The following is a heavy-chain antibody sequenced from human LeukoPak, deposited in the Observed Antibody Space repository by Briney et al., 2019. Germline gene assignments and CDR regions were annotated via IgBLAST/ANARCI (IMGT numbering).Heavy chain of an antibody. CDR1: GFTFSNYW. V-gene: IGHV3-7*01. CDR2: IKHDGSED. J-gene: IGHJ6*03. D-gene: IGHD3-10*01. CDR3: ARDEYGSGSYYSYYYYYMDV. Sequence: GGSLRLSCAASGFTFSNYWMTWVRQAPGKGLEWVANIKHDGSEDYYLDSVKGRFTISRDNAKNSLYLQMNSLRAEDTAVYYCARDEYGSGSYYSYYYYYMDVWGKGTTVTVSS.